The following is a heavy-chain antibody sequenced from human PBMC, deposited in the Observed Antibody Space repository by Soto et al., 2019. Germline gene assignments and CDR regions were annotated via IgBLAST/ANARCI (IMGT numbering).Heavy chain of an antibody. J-gene: IGHJ6*02. D-gene: IGHD4-17*01. Sequence: GESLKISCKGSGYSFTSYWIGWVRQMPGKGLEWMGIIYPGDSDTRYSPSFQGQVTISADKSISTAYLQWSSLKASDTAMYYCARTDYGGSDYYYGMDVWGQGTTVNRLL. V-gene: IGHV5-51*01. CDR2: IYPGDSDT. CDR3: ARTDYGGSDYYYGMDV. CDR1: GYSFTSYW.